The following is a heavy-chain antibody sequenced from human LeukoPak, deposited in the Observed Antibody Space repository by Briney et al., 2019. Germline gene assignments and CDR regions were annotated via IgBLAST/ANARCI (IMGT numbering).Heavy chain of an antibody. CDR2: INPSGGST. V-gene: IGHV1-46*01. Sequence: ASVKVSCKASGYTFTSYYMHWVRQAPGQGLEWMGIINPSGGSTSYAQKFQGRVTTTGDMSTSTVYMELNRLRSDDTAVYFCAKGRDYGDYGGGDYWGQGTLVTVSS. CDR3: AKGRDYGDYGGGDY. CDR1: GYTFTSYY. D-gene: IGHD4-17*01. J-gene: IGHJ4*02.